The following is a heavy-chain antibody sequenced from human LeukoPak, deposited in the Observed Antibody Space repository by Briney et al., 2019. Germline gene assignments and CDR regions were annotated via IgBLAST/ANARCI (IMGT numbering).Heavy chain of an antibody. CDR2: IYYSGST. CDR1: GGSISSYY. Sequence: KPSETLSLICTVSGGSISSYYWSWIRQPPGKGLEWIGFIYYSGSTHYNPSLKSRVTISVDTSKNQFSLKLSSVTAADTAVYYCARGGYYGSGNDFRFDPWGQGTLVTVSS. D-gene: IGHD3-10*01. CDR3: ARGGYYGSGNDFRFDP. V-gene: IGHV4-59*01. J-gene: IGHJ5*02.